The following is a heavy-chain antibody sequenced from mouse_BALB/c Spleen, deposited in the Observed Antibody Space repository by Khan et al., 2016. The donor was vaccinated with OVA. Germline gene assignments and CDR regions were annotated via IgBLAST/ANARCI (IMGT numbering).Heavy chain of an antibody. Sequence: VQLKESGGDLVKPGGSLKLSCAASGFTFSSYSMSWVRQTPDKRLEWVASISSGGDYTYYPDIVKGRFTIFRDNAKNTLYLEMSSLKSADTAMYYCASHLTGSFAYWGQGTLVTVSA. CDR3: ASHLTGSFAY. V-gene: IGHV5-6*01. CDR2: ISSGGDYT. CDR1: GFTFSSYS. J-gene: IGHJ3*01. D-gene: IGHD4-1*01.